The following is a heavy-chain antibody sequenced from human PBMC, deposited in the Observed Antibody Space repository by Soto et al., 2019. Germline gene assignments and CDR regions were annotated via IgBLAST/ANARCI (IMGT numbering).Heavy chain of an antibody. V-gene: IGHV4-59*01. CDR2: IYYSGST. CDR1: GGSISSYY. Sequence: SETLSLTCTVSGGSISSYYWSWIRQPPGKGLEWIGYIYYSGSTNYNPSLKSRVTISVDTSKNQFSLKLSSVTAADTTVYYCAYSGYDRYYFDYRGQGTLVTVSS. J-gene: IGHJ4*02. CDR3: AYSGYDRYYFDY. D-gene: IGHD5-12*01.